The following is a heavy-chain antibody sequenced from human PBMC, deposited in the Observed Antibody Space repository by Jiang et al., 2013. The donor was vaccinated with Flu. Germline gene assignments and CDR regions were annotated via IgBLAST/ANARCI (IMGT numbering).Heavy chain of an antibody. CDR3: ARGGGSTSYYYYYGMDV. CDR2: IDWDDDK. Sequence: KPTQTLTLTCTFPGFSLSTSGMCVSWIRQPPGKTLEWLARIDWDDDKYYSTSLKTRLTISKDTSKNQVVLTMTNMDPVDTATYYCARGGGSTSYYYYYGMDVWGKGTTVTVSS. J-gene: IGHJ6*04. CDR1: GFSLSTSGMC. V-gene: IGHV2-70*11. D-gene: IGHD2-2*01.